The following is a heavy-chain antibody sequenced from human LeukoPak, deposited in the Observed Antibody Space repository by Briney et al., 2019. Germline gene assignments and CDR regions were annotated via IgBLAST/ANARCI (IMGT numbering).Heavy chain of an antibody. CDR1: GFTFSSYA. V-gene: IGHV3-30*04. CDR3: ARARSSYGYGDAFDI. Sequence: GGSLRLSCAASGFTFSSYAMHWVRQAPGKGLEWVAVISYDGSHKYYADSVKGRFTISRDNSMNTLYLQMNSLRADDTAVYYCARARSSYGYGDAFDIWGQGTMVTVSS. D-gene: IGHD5-18*01. J-gene: IGHJ3*02. CDR2: ISYDGSHK.